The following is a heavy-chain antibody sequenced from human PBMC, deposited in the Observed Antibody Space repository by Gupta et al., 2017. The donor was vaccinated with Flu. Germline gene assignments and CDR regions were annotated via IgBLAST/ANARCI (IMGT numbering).Heavy chain of an antibody. CDR1: GFPFSSYG. V-gene: IGHV3-33*01. CDR3: ARDAPTMTYYYDLGAFDI. D-gene: IGHD3-22*01. J-gene: IGHJ3*02. CDR2: IWYDGINK. Sequence: QVQVVEAGGGGVQLGRSLRLHFAASGFPFSSYGLQWGRPAPGKGLEWVAGIWYDGINKYYADSVKGRFTISRDNSKNTLYLQMNSLRAEDTAVYYCARDAPTMTYYYDLGAFDIWGQGTMVTVSS.